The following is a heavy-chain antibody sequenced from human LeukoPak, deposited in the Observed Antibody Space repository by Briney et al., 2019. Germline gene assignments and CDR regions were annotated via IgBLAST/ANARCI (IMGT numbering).Heavy chain of an antibody. CDR3: AGHHPRNTVDF. CDR1: GGSISSYY. CDR2: ISDIGSI. D-gene: IGHD2-8*02. J-gene: IGHJ4*02. Sequence: SETLSLTCTVSGGSISSYYWSWIRQPPGKGLEWIAYISDIGSINYNPSLKSRVTISLDTSKNQFSLKLSSVTAADTAAYYCAGHHPRNTVDFWGQGTLVTVSS. V-gene: IGHV4-59*08.